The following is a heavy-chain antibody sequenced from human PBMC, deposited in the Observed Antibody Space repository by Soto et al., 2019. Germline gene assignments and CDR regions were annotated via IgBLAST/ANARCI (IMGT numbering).Heavy chain of an antibody. CDR2: IKHSGST. D-gene: IGHD2-2*02. CDR1: GGSFSGYY. CDR3: ARGRKVLRRPKLYDFDF. Sequence: QVQLQQWGAGLLKPSETLSLTCAVDGGSFSGYYWSWIRQPPGKGLEWIGEIKHSGSTNYNPSLKSRGTISVDTSKHQFSLQLSSVTSADTAVDYCARGRKVLRRPKLYDFDFWGQGTLVTVSS. V-gene: IGHV4-34*01. J-gene: IGHJ4*02.